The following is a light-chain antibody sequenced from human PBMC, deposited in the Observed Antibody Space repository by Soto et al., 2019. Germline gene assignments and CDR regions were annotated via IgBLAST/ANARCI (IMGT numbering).Light chain of an antibody. CDR3: QQYMNYAT. CDR2: DAS. Sequence: DIQMTQSPYTLSAYVGDRVTFTCRASQSISTWLAWYQQKPGKAPKLLIYDASSLQSDVPSRFSGSGSGTEFTLTISALQTDDFASYYCQQYMNYATFGQGTKVEIK. CDR1: QSISTW. J-gene: IGKJ1*01. V-gene: IGKV1-5*01.